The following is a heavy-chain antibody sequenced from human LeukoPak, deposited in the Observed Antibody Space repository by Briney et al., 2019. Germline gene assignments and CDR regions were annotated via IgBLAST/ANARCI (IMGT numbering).Heavy chain of an antibody. D-gene: IGHD4-11*01. Sequence: GGSLRLSCAASGFTFSSYAMTWVRQAPGKGLEWVSAISGSGDITYYADSVKGRFTISRDNSKNTLYLQMSSLRAEDTAVYYCAKGDYSNYVRSYFDYWGQGTLVTVSS. CDR2: ISGSGDIT. CDR3: AKGDYSNYVRSYFDY. J-gene: IGHJ4*02. CDR1: GFTFSSYA. V-gene: IGHV3-23*01.